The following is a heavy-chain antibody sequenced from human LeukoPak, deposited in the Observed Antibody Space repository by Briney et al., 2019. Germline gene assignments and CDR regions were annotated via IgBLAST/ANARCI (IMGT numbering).Heavy chain of an antibody. Sequence: SVKVSCKASGGTFSSYAISWVRQAPGQGLEWMGGIIPIFGTANYAQKFQGRVTITTDESTSTAYMELSSLRSEDTAAYYCARGRSYGDYALFAYWGQGTLVTVSS. D-gene: IGHD4-17*01. J-gene: IGHJ4*02. CDR3: ARGRSYGDYALFAY. CDR2: IIPIFGTA. CDR1: GGTFSSYA. V-gene: IGHV1-69*05.